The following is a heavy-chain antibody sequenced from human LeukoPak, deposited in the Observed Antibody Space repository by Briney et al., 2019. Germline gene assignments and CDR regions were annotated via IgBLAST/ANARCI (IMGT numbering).Heavy chain of an antibody. CDR2: ISSSSSYI. CDR3: ATYPYYGSGSSDAFDI. J-gene: IGHJ3*02. Sequence: GGSLRLSCAASGFTFSSYSINWVRQAPGKGLEWVSSISSSSSYIYYADSVRGRFTISRDNAKNSLYLQMNSLRAEDTAVYYCATYPYYGSGSSDAFDIWGQGTMVTVSS. V-gene: IGHV3-21*01. CDR1: GFTFSSYS. D-gene: IGHD3-10*01.